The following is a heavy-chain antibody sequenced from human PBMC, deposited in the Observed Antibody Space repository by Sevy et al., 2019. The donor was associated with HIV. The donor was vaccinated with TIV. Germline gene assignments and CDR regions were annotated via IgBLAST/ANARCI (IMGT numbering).Heavy chain of an antibody. D-gene: IGHD1-20*01. V-gene: IGHV3-21*01. CDR3: ARPTSGLSEYEPLDNARFYGMDV. CDR1: GFTFRSYS. CDR2: ITSSSSFI. Sequence: GGSLRLSCAASGFTFRSYSMNWVRQAPGRGLEWVSSITSSSSFIFYADSVKGRFTIYRDNAKNSLFLQMNSLRAEDTAVYYCARPTSGLSEYEPLDNARFYGMDVWGQGTTVTVSS. J-gene: IGHJ6*02.